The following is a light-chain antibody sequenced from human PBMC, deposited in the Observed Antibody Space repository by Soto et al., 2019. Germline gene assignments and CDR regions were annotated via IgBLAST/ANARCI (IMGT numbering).Light chain of an antibody. CDR2: DVT. V-gene: IGLV2-14*01. CDR1: SSDIGGYNS. J-gene: IGLJ2*01. Sequence: QSALTQPAXVSGSPGXXXTFSCTGTSSDIGGYNSVSWYQQHPGKAPKLMIYDVTNRPPGVSDRFSGSKSGNTASLTISGLQAEDEADYYCSSYTRSSTLVLFGGGTKLTVL. CDR3: SSYTRSSTLVL.